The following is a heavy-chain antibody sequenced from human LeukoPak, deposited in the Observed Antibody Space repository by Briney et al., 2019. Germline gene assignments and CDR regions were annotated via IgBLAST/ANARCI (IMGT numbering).Heavy chain of an antibody. J-gene: IGHJ6*03. V-gene: IGHV3-53*01. CDR2: IYSGGST. D-gene: IGHD5-12*01. CDR3: ASNSGYDLDYYYMDV. CDR1: GFTVSSNY. Sequence: GGSLRLSCAASGFTVSSNYMSWVRQAPGKGLEWASVIYSGGSTYYADSVKGRFTISRDNSKNTLYLQMNSLRAEDTAVYYCASNSGYDLDYYYMDVWGKGTAVTVSS.